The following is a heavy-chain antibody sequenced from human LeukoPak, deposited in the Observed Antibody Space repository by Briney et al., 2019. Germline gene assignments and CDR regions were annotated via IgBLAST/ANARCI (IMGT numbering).Heavy chain of an antibody. CDR1: GYSFTNYW. V-gene: IGHV5-51*01. J-gene: IGHJ5*02. D-gene: IGHD2-2*02. CDR2: IYPGDSDT. Sequence: GESLKISCKGSGYSFTNYWIGWVRQMPGKGLEWMGIIYPGDSDTRYSPSFQGQVTISADKSISTAYLQWSSLKASDTAMYYCARHPYTRSCISTSCYRWFDPWGQGTLVTVSS. CDR3: ARHPYTRSCISTSCYRWFDP.